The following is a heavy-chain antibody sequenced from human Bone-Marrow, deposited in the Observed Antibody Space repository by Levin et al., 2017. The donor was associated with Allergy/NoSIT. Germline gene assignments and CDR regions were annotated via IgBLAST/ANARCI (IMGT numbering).Heavy chain of an antibody. Sequence: GESLKISCKASGYTFTSYGISWVRQAPGQGLEWMGWISAYNGNTNYAQKLQGRVTMTTDTSTSTAYMELRSLRSDDTAVYYCARELRAPDYYYGMDVWGQGTTVTVSS. CDR2: ISAYNGNT. J-gene: IGHJ6*02. V-gene: IGHV1-18*01. CDR1: GYTFTSYG. CDR3: ARELRAPDYYYGMDV. D-gene: IGHD3-10*01.